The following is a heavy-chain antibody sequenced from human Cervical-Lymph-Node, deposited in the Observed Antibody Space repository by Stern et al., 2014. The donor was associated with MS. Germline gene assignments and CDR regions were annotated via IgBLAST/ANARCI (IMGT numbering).Heavy chain of an antibody. Sequence: EVQLVESGGGSVQPGGSLKLSCAASGFTFSASTLHWVRQASGKGPEWVGRIRTKANRYATAYSASVNGRFTISRDDSKKTAYLQMDNLSTEDTAVYYCTRRDSTSNFDYWGQGTLVTVSS. D-gene: IGHD2-21*02. CDR2: IRTKANRYAT. CDR1: GFTFSAST. CDR3: TRRDSTSNFDY. J-gene: IGHJ4*02. V-gene: IGHV3-73*01.